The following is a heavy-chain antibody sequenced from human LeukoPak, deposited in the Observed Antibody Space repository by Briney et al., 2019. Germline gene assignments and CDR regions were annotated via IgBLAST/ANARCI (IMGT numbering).Heavy chain of an antibody. J-gene: IGHJ4*02. CDR2: ITTNNGNT. CDR3: ARVLGSRHYYESTGYLDY. D-gene: IGHD3-22*01. V-gene: IGHV1-18*01. Sequence: ASVKVSCKASGYTFTIYDITWVRQAPGQGLEWMGWITTNNGNTNYARKFQGRVTMTTDTSTSTAYMELRSLRSDDTAVYYCARVLGSRHYYESTGYLDYWGQGTLVTVSS. CDR1: GYTFTIYD.